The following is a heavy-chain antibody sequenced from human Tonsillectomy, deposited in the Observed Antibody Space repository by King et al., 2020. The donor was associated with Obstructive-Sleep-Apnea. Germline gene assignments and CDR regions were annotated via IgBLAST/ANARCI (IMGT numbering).Heavy chain of an antibody. V-gene: IGHV4-59*01. D-gene: IGHD3-22*01. J-gene: IGHJ3*02. Sequence: QLQESGPGLVKPSETLSLTCTVSGASISSYYWSWIRQPPGKGLEWIGYIYYSGSTNYNPSLKSRVTISVDTSKNQFSLKLSSVTAADTAVYYCARDVYYYDSSGHAFDIWGHGTMVTVSS. CDR3: ARDVYYYDSSGHAFDI. CDR1: GASISSYY. CDR2: IYYSGST.